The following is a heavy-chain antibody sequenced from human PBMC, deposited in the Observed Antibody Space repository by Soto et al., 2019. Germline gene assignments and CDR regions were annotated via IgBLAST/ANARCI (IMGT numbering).Heavy chain of an antibody. D-gene: IGHD1-20*01. V-gene: IGHV5-51*01. CDR1: GYKFDNAW. J-gene: IGHJ4*02. CDR2: IKPGASDI. Sequence: EVQLVQSGAEVKKPGESLKISCKGAGYKFDNAWIGWVRQMPGKGLEWMGIIKPGASDIRYSPSFRGQVIISADAAVSTAYLQLNSLKASDTAIYYCARQITYICDFWGQGTLVTVSS. CDR3: ARQITYICDF.